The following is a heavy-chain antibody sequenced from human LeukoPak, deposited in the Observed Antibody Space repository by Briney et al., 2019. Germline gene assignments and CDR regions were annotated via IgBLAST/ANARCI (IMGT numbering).Heavy chain of an antibody. CDR3: ARRRAYCGGDCYSYYYYYMDV. J-gene: IGHJ6*03. CDR2: INHSGST. V-gene: IGHV4-34*01. Sequence: SETLSLTCAVYGGSFSGYYWSWIRQPPGKGLEWIGEINHSGSTNYNPSLKSRVTISVDTSKNQFSLRLSSVTAADTAVYYCARRRAYCGGDCYSYYYYYMDVWGKGTTVTVSS. D-gene: IGHD2-21*02. CDR1: GGSFSGYY.